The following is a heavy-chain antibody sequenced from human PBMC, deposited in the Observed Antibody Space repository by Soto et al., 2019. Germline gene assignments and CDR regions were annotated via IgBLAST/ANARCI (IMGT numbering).Heavy chain of an antibody. CDR2: ISYDGSNK. D-gene: IGHD5-12*01. V-gene: IGHV3-30*18. Sequence: GGSLRLSCEASGFSLSTYGMHWVRQAPGKGLEWVAVISYDGSNKYHADSVKGRFTISRDNSRNTLYLQMNSLRLDDTAVYYCAKDAPRYSGFDFSQWGHGTLVTVSS. CDR3: AKDAPRYSGFDFSQ. CDR1: GFSLSTYG. J-gene: IGHJ4*01.